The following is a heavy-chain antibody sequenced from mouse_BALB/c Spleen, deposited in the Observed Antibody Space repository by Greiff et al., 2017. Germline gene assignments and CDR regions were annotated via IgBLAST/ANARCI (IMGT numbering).Heavy chain of an antibody. CDR2: ISSGGST. J-gene: IGHJ4*01. CDR1: GFTFSSYA. Sequence: EVMLVESGGGLVKPGGSLKLSCAASGFTFSSYAMSWVRQTPEKRLEWVASISSGGSTYYPDSVKGRFTISRDNARNILYLQMSSLRSEDTAMYYCARNYGSSLYDAMDYWGQGTSVTVSS. CDR3: ARNYGSSLYDAMDY. D-gene: IGHD1-1*01. V-gene: IGHV5-6-5*01.